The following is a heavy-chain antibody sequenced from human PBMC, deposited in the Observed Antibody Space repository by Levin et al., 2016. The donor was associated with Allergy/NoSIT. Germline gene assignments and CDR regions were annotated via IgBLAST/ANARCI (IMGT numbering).Heavy chain of an antibody. Sequence: GGSLRLSCAASGFTFSTYWMSWVRQPPGKGLEWVANIKQDGSEKYYVDSVKGRFTISRDNAKNSLFLQMNSLRAEDMAVYYCARGEGTIASGFDYWGQGTLVTVSS. CDR2: IKQDGSEK. V-gene: IGHV3-7*04. J-gene: IGHJ4*02. D-gene: IGHD6-25*01. CDR1: GFTFSTYW. CDR3: ARGEGTIASGFDY.